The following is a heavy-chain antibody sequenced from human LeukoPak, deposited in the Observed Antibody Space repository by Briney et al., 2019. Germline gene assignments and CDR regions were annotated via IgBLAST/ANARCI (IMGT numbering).Heavy chain of an antibody. CDR3: ARGARVDTAMADLDY. CDR2: INPNSGGT. D-gene: IGHD5-18*01. Sequence: GASVKVSCKASGYTFTVYYMHWVRQAPGQGLEWMGRINPNSGGTNYAQKFQGRVTMTRDTSISTAYMELTRLRSDDTAVYFCARGARVDTAMADLDYWGQGTLVTVSS. CDR1: GYTFTVYY. V-gene: IGHV1-2*06. J-gene: IGHJ4*02.